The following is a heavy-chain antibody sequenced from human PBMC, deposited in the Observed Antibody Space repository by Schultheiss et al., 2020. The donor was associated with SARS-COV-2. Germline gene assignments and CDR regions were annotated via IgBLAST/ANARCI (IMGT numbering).Heavy chain of an antibody. CDR1: GFTFSSYT. CDR2: IHNSGDTT. CDR3: AKDSGTGGDDY. Sequence: GGSLRLSCAASGFTFSSYTMNWVRQGPGKGLEWVSAIHNSGDTTTYADSVKGRFTISRDNSKNTLYLQMNSLGAEETTVYYCAKDSGTGGDDYWGQGTLVTVSS. V-gene: IGHV3-23*01. D-gene: IGHD3-16*01. J-gene: IGHJ4*02.